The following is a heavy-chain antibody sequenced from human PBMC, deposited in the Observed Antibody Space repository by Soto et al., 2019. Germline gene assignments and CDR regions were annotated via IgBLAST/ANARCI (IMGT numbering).Heavy chain of an antibody. CDR1: GFTFRTYA. CDR3: AKDWAGGGDYDDY. J-gene: IGHJ4*02. V-gene: IGHV3-23*01. CDR2: SGGIGGST. Sequence: EVQLLESGGGLVQPGGSLRLSCAASGFTFRTYAMNWVRQAPGKGLEWVSVSGGIGGSTHYADSVKGRFTISRDNSKNTLYLQMNSLRAEDTAVYYCAKDWAGGGDYDDYWGQGTLVTVSS. D-gene: IGHD3-10*01.